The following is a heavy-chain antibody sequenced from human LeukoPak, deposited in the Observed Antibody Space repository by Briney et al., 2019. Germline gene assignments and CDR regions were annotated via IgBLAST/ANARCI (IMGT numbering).Heavy chain of an antibody. V-gene: IGHV5-51*01. D-gene: IGHD3-10*01. J-gene: IGHJ3*02. Sequence: GESLKISCKGSGYKFSDYWIGWVRQMPGKGLEWMGIIYPGDSDTRYSPSFQGQVTITADKSTSTAYLQWSSLEASDTAIYYCARPMLPGVINAFDIWGQGTMVTVSS. CDR1: GYKFSDYW. CDR3: ARPMLPGVINAFDI. CDR2: IYPGDSDT.